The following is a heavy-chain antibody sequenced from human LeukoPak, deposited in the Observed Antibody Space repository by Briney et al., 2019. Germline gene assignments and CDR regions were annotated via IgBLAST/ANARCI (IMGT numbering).Heavy chain of an antibody. CDR2: ARNKPDSYTT. CDR3: ATHAGMAAAGRVFDS. Sequence: GGSLRLSCTASGFRFSDHYMEWVRQAPGKGLEWIGRARNKPDSYTTEYAASVKGRFIISRDDPRNSLYLQMNSLKTEDTAVYYCATHAGMAAAGRVFDSWGRGTLVTVSS. J-gene: IGHJ4*02. CDR1: GFRFSDHY. D-gene: IGHD6-13*01. V-gene: IGHV3-72*01.